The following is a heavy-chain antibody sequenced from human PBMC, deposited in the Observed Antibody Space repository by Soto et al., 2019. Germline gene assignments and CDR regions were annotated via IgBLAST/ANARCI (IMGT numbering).Heavy chain of an antibody. Sequence: SETLSLTCAVSSGSISSTNWWTWVRQPPEKGLEWIGEIYHSGSTRYSPSFQGQVTISADKSISTAYLQWSSLKASDTAMYYCARLPMYCSSTSCYAGIPDYWGQGTLVTVSS. CDR3: ARLPMYCSSTSCYAGIPDY. CDR2: IYHSGST. CDR1: SGSISSTNW. V-gene: IGHV4-4*02. J-gene: IGHJ4*02. D-gene: IGHD2-2*01.